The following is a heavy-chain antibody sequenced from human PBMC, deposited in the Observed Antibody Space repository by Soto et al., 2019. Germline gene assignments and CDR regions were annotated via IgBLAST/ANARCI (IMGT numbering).Heavy chain of an antibody. D-gene: IGHD1-26*01. CDR3: AKDTYIIVGGTHIDF. CDR2: IIWNSDST. Sequence: EVHLVESGGGLVQPGRSLRLSCAASGFTFDDYAMHWVRQAPGKGLEWVSGIIWNSDSTGYADSVKGRFTISRDNAKNSLFLQMNSLRAEDTALYFCAKDTYIIVGGTHIDFWGRGTLVSVSS. CDR1: GFTFDDYA. V-gene: IGHV3-9*01. J-gene: IGHJ4*02.